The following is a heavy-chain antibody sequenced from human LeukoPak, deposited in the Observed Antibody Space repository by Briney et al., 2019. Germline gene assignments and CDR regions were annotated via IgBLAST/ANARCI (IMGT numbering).Heavy chain of an antibody. CDR1: GFTFSNYW. CDR3: AREWYDYVWGSYRYFDY. V-gene: IGHV3-74*03. Sequence: GGSLRLSCAASGFTFSNYWMHWVRQAPGKGPVWVSRINPDGRTITYADSVVGRITISRDNAKNTLYLQMNSLRDEDTAVYYCAREWYDYVWGSYRYFDYWGQGTLVTVSS. J-gene: IGHJ4*02. D-gene: IGHD3-16*02. CDR2: INPDGRTI.